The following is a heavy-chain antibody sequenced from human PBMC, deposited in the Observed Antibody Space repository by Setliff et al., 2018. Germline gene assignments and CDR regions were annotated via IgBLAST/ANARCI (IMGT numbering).Heavy chain of an antibody. CDR3: ARNVLRFLEWSANRDAFDI. CDR1: GGSISSHY. V-gene: IGHV4-59*11. CDR2: IYYSGST. Sequence: SETLSLTCTVSGGSISSHYWSWIRQPPGKGLEWIRNIYYSGSTNYNPSLKSRVTISVGTSKNQFSLKLSSVTAADTAVYYCARNVLRFLEWSANRDAFDIWGQGTMVTVSS. J-gene: IGHJ3*02. D-gene: IGHD3-3*01.